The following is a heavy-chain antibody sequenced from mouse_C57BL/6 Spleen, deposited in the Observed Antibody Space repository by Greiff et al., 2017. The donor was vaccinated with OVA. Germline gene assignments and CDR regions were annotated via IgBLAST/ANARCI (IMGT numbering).Heavy chain of an antibody. D-gene: IGHD3-3*01. V-gene: IGHV5-4*03. CDR1: GFTFSSYA. CDR2: ISDGGSYT. Sequence: EVKLMESGGGLVKPGGSLKLSCAASGFTFSSYAMSWVRQTPEKRLEWVATISDGGSYTYYPDNVKGRFTISRDNAKNNLYLQMGHLKSEDTAMYYCARGQLTFDYWGQGTTLTVSS. J-gene: IGHJ2*01. CDR3: ARGQLTFDY.